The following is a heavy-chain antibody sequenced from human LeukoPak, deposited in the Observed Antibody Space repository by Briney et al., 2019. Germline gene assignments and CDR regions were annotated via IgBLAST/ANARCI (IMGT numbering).Heavy chain of an antibody. Sequence: SETLSLTCAVYGGSFSGYYWSWIRQPPGKGLEWIGEINHSGSTNYNPSLKSRVTISVDTSKNQFSLKLSSVTAADTAVYYCARGSSTSCYTFDYWGQGTLVTVSS. J-gene: IGHJ4*02. D-gene: IGHD2-2*01. CDR2: INHSGST. CDR1: GGSFSGYY. V-gene: IGHV4-34*01. CDR3: ARGSSTSCYTFDY.